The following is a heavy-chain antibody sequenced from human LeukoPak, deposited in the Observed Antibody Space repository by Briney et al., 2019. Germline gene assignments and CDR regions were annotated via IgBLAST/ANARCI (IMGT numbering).Heavy chain of an antibody. Sequence: GASVKVSCKASGYTFTSYYMHWVRQAPGQGLEWMGIINPSGGSTSYAQKFQGRVTMTRDTSTSTAYMELRSLRSDDTAVYYCARVTRPYYYDSSGSYFDYWGQGTLVTVSS. CDR1: GYTFTSYY. V-gene: IGHV1-46*01. D-gene: IGHD3-22*01. J-gene: IGHJ4*02. CDR2: INPSGGST. CDR3: ARVTRPYYYDSSGSYFDY.